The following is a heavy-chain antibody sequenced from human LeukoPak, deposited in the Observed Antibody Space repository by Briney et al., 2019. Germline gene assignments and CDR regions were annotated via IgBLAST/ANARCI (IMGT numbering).Heavy chain of an antibody. V-gene: IGHV1-69*13. J-gene: IGHJ4*02. CDR1: GGTFSSYA. Sequence: SVEVSCTASGGTFSSYAISWVRQAPGQGLEWMGGIIPIFGTANYAQKFQGRVTITADESTSTAYMELSSLRSEDTAVYYCARGSALLALSFDYWGQGTLVTVSS. CDR3: ARGSALLALSFDY. CDR2: IIPIFGTA. D-gene: IGHD2-15*01.